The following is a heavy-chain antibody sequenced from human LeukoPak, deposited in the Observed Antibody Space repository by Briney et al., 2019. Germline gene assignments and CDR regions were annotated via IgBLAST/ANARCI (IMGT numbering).Heavy chain of an antibody. CDR2: INPNSGGT. CDR1: GYTFTGYY. Sequence: GASVKVSCKASGYTFTGYYMHWVRQAPGQGLEWMGWINPNSGGTNYAQKFQGRVTMTRDTSISTAYMELSRLRSDDTAVYYCARENYYDSSGSAGYWGQGTLVTVSS. CDR3: ARENYYDSSGSAGY. J-gene: IGHJ4*02. D-gene: IGHD3-22*01. V-gene: IGHV1-2*02.